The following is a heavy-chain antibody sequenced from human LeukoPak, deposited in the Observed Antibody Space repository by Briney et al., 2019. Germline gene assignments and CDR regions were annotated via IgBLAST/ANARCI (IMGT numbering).Heavy chain of an antibody. Sequence: GGSLRLSCAASGFTFSSYGMHWVRQAPGKGLEWVAVIWYDGSNKYYADSVKGRFTISRDNSKNTLYLQMNSLRAEDTAVYYCARGENYYDSSGYYTDAFDIWAKGQWSPSLQ. D-gene: IGHD3-22*01. CDR2: IWYDGSNK. J-gene: IGHJ3*02. CDR3: ARGENYYDSSGYYTDAFDI. CDR1: GFTFSSYG. V-gene: IGHV3-33*01.